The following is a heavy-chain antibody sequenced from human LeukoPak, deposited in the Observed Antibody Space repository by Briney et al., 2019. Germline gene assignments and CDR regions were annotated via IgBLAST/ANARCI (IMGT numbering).Heavy chain of an antibody. CDR1: GYTFTSYG. J-gene: IGHJ4*02. Sequence: SVKVSCKASGYTFTSYGISWVRQAPGQGLEWMGGIIPIFGTANYAQKFQGRVTITADESTSTAYMELSSLRSEDTAVYYCAREDYGDQQSDHFDYWGQGTLVTVSS. D-gene: IGHD4-17*01. V-gene: IGHV1-69*13. CDR2: IIPIFGTA. CDR3: AREDYGDQQSDHFDY.